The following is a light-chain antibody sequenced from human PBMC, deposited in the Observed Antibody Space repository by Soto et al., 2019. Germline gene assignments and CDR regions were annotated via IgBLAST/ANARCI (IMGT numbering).Light chain of an antibody. V-gene: IGKV3D-15*01. CDR2: DSS. CDR1: ESVRDE. J-gene: IGKJ1*01. Sequence: VVTQSAAPLSLSPWERATLSCMASESVRDELAWYQQKPGQAPRLLLFDSSNRATGIPARFSGSGSGTEFTPTISSLQSEDFAVYYCQQYNNWHPWTFGQGTKVDIK. CDR3: QQYNNWHPWT.